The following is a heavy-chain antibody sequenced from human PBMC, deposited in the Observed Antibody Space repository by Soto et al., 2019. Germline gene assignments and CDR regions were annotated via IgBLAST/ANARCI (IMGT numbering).Heavy chain of an antibody. D-gene: IGHD2-15*01. J-gene: IGHJ4*02. CDR2: MNPNSGNT. CDR1: GYTFTSYD. V-gene: IGHV1-8*01. Sequence: ASVKVSFKASGYTFTSYDINWVRQATGQGLEWMGWMNPNSGNTGYAQKFQGRVTMTRNTSISTAYMELSSLRSEDTAVYYCAIAYCSGGSCPFDYCGKGTLVTVSS. CDR3: AIAYCSGGSCPFDY.